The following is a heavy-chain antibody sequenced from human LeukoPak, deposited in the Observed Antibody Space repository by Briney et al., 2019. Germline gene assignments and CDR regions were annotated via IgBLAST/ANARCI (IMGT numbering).Heavy chain of an antibody. CDR1: GFTFTRFA. J-gene: IGHJ4*02. V-gene: IGHV3-64*01. CDR2: ISSNGDRA. CDR3: ARMDDYTNYYFDY. D-gene: IGHD4-11*01. Sequence: GGSLRLSCAASGFTFTRFAMYWVRQAPGKGLEFVSAISSNGDRAYYAKSVKDRFTISRDNAKNTVDLQMGSLRPEDMGVYYCARMDDYTNYYFDYWGQGTVVTVSS.